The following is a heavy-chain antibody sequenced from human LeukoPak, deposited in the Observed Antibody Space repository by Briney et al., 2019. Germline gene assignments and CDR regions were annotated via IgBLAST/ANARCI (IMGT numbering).Heavy chain of an antibody. Sequence: SETLSLTCTVSGGSISYYYWTWIRQPAVKGREWIGRIDASGNTKYTPSLRSRVTLSIDTSGQQFSLKLSSVTAADTALYFCAREGCSGGVCYFDYWGRGTLVTVSS. J-gene: IGHJ4*02. D-gene: IGHD2-15*01. CDR3: AREGCSGGVCYFDY. CDR2: IDASGNT. CDR1: GGSISYYY. V-gene: IGHV4-4*07.